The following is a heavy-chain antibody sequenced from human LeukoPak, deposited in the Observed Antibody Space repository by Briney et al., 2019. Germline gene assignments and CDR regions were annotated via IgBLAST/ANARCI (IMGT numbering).Heavy chain of an antibody. CDR1: GFTFTDYP. V-gene: IGHV3-48*02. D-gene: IGHD3-9*01. Sequence: GGPLRLSCAPSGFTFTDYPMNWVRQAPGKGLEWISNIRTTAEGAKYAYYADSVKGRVTISRDDGKNTLYLHMNSLRDDDTAVYYCATDQRYAFDYWGQGILVTVSS. CDR2: IRTTAEGAKYA. CDR3: ATDQRYAFDY. J-gene: IGHJ4*02.